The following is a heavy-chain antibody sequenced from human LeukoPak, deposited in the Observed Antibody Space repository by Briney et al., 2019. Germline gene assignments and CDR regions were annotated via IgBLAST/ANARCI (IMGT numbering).Heavy chain of an antibody. CDR1: GGSFSGYY. J-gene: IGHJ3*02. Sequence: PSETLSLTCAVYGGSFSGYYWSWIRQPPGKGLEWIGEINHSGSTNYNPSLKSRVTISVDTSKNQFSLKLSSVTAADTAVHYCARDTYYYNSDTSWSDVFDIWGQGTMVTVSS. CDR3: ARDTYYYNSDTSWSDVFDI. D-gene: IGHD3-22*01. CDR2: INHSGST. V-gene: IGHV4-34*01.